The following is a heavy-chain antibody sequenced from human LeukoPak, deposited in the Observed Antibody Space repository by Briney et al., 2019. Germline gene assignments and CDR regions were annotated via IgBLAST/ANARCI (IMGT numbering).Heavy chain of an antibody. D-gene: IGHD3-9*01. CDR3: ARDGAVDILTGYGAFDI. J-gene: IGHJ3*02. CDR1: GGSFSGYY. CDR2: INHSGST. Sequence: PSETLSLTCAVYGGSFSGYYWSWIRQPPGKGLEWIGEINHSGSTNYNPSLKSRVTISLDTSKNQFSLKLSSVTAADTAVYYCARDGAVDILTGYGAFDIWGQGTMVTVSS. V-gene: IGHV4-34*01.